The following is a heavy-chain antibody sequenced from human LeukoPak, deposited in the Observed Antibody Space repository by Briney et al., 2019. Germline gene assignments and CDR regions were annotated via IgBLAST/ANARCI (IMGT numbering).Heavy chain of an antibody. D-gene: IGHD2-15*01. CDR2: IKQDGSEK. V-gene: IGHV3-7*01. CDR1: GFTFRSYW. J-gene: IGHJ4*02. CDR3: ARDGGPCDY. Sequence: GGSLRLSCAASGFTFRSYWMSWVRQAPGKGLEWVANIKQDGSEKYYVDSVKGRFTISRDNAKKSLYLQMNGLRAEDTAVYYCARDGGPCDYWGQGTLVTVSS.